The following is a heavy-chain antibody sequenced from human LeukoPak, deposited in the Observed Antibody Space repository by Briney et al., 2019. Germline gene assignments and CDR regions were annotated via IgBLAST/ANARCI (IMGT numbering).Heavy chain of an antibody. CDR2: MSSGGTYI. CDR3: ARDRPTGASRLFVVQ. CDR1: GFIFSAYS. V-gene: IGHV3-21*01. Sequence: GGSLRLSCAASGFIFSAYSMTWVRQAPGKGLEWVSSMSSGGTYIYYADSVRGRFTISRDNAKNSLSLVMKSLRAEDTAVYYCARDRPTGASRLFVVQWGQGTLVTVSS. D-gene: IGHD3-3*01. J-gene: IGHJ4*02.